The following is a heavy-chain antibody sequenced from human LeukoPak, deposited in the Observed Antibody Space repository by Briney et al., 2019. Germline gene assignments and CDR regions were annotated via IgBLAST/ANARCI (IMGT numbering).Heavy chain of an antibody. CDR3: ARDSAILLVPDAIGY. V-gene: IGHV3-21*01. Sequence: GGSLRLSCAASGFTFSSYSMNWVRQAPGEGLEWVSSISSSSSYIYYADSVKGRFTISRDNAKNSLYLQMNSLRAEDTAVYYCARDSAILLVPDAIGYWGQGTLVTVSS. J-gene: IGHJ4*02. CDR2: ISSSSSYI. D-gene: IGHD2-2*01. CDR1: GFTFSSYS.